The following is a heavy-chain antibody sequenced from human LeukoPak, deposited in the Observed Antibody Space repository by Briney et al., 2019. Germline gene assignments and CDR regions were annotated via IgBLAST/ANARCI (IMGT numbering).Heavy chain of an antibody. Sequence: GGSLRLSCAASGFTFRDYSMNWVRQAPGKGLEWVSYIGGSGTTIYYADSVKGRFTISRDNAKNSLYLQMSSLSAEDTAVYYCARDCSGGSCPSGFFDYWGQGALVTVSS. J-gene: IGHJ4*02. D-gene: IGHD2-15*01. CDR2: IGGSGTTI. CDR3: ARDCSGGSCPSGFFDY. V-gene: IGHV3-48*04. CDR1: GFTFRDYS.